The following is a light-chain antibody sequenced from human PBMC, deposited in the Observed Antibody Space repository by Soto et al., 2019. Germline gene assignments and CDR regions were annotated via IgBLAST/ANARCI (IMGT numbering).Light chain of an antibody. J-gene: IGKJ5*01. CDR2: GAS. CDR3: QQRSNWPPIT. Sequence: EIVLTQSPVTLSLSPGERATLSCMARQSVSSSYLAWYQQKPGQAPRLLIYGASSRATGIPDRFSGSGSGTDFTLTISRLEPEDFAVYYCQQRSNWPPITFGQGTRLEIK. V-gene: IGKV3D-20*02. CDR1: QSVSSSY.